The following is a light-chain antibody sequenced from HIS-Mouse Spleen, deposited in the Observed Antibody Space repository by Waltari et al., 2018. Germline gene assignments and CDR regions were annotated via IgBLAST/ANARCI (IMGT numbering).Light chain of an antibody. Sequence: EIVMTQSPATLSVSPGARATLSCRASQSVSSNLAWYQQNPGQAPRLLIYGASTRATGIPARFSGSGSGTEFTLTISSMQSEDFAVYYCQQYNNWRRTFGQGTKVEIK. CDR2: GAS. CDR3: QQYNNWRRT. J-gene: IGKJ1*01. V-gene: IGKV3-15*01. CDR1: QSVSSN.